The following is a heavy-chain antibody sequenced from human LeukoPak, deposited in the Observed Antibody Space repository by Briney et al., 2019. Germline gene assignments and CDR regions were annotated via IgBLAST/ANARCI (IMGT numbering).Heavy chain of an antibody. CDR2: MYYSGST. Sequence: PSETLSLTCTVSGGSVSSSSYFWGWIRQPPGKGLEWIGTMYYSGSTHYYPSLKSRVTISADTSKNQFFLKLNSVTAADTAVYYCAVAGVRHYDSSGLYALDFWGQGTMVTVSS. CDR3: AVAGVRHYDSSGLYALDF. J-gene: IGHJ3*01. CDR1: GGSVSSSSYF. V-gene: IGHV4-39*01. D-gene: IGHD3-22*01.